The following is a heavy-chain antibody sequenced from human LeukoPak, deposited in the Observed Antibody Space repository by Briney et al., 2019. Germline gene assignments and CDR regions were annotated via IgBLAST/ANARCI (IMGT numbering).Heavy chain of an antibody. CDR3: ASPSDSYDTSGYYY. CDR2: ISRTGGDI. J-gene: IGHJ4*02. D-gene: IGHD3-22*01. V-gene: IGHV3-21*01. Sequence: GESLRLSCVGSPTFPFSDYSMNWVRQAPGKGLEWVSSISRTGGDIYYADSVKGRFTISRDNAKSSLYLQMETLRVEDTAVYYCASPSDSYDTSGYYYWGQGTLVTVSS. CDR1: PTFPFSDYS.